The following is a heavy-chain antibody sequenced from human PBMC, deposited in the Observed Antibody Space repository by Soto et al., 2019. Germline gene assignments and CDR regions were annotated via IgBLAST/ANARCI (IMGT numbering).Heavy chain of an antibody. CDR1: GYSFTSYW. V-gene: IGHV5-51*01. CDR2: IYHGDPDT. D-gene: IGHD1-26*01. CDR3: ARVEVWCSSSLCGEPLFHY. J-gene: IGHJ4*02. Sequence: LRESLKISCKGSGYSFTSYWIGWVRQMPGKGLPRLGIIYHGDPDTRYSPSFHGQVTISADKSISTAYLQWSTLKASETAMYYCARVEVWCSSSLCGEPLFHYWGQGTLVTVSS.